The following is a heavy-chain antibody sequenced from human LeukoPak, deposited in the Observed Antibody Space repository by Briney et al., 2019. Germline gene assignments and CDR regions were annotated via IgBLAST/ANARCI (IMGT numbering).Heavy chain of an antibody. CDR3: ARDGYYYDSSGYYNWFDP. V-gene: IGHV4-61*02. CDR2: IYTSGST. CDR1: GGSISSGSYY. Sequence: SQTLSLTCTVSGGSISSGSYYWSWIRQPAGKGLEWIGRIYTSGSTNYNPSLKSRVTISVDTSKNQFSLKLSSVTAADTAVYYCARDGYYYDSSGYYNWFDPWGQGTLVTVSS. J-gene: IGHJ5*02. D-gene: IGHD3-22*01.